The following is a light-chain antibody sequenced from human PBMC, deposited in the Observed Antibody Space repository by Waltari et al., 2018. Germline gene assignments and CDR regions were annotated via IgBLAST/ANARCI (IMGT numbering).Light chain of an antibody. CDR1: SSAVGTYNL. J-gene: IGLJ1*01. CDR2: EVT. Sequence: QSGLPQPASVSGSPGQSITISCTGTSSAVGTYNLVSWYQQYPGKAPKLMVYEVTKRTSGVSDRFSGSKSGNTASLTIYGLQSEDEADYYCCSYAGLGIYVFGTGTKVTDL. V-gene: IGLV2-23*02. CDR3: CSYAGLGIYV.